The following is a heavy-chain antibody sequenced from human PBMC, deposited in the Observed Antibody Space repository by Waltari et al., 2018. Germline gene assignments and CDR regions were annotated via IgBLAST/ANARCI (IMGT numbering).Heavy chain of an antibody. V-gene: IGHV3-33*01. D-gene: IGHD2-8*01. CDR2: IWFDGRNE. Sequence: QVPLVQSGGGVVQPGRSLRLSCAASGFSFSRHGMHWVRQAPGKGLEWLTLIWFDGRNEFYADSVRGRFTISRDNSKDTLYLEMNSLRLEDTATYYCARDGLTNGSGVLDFWGQGDLVTVSS. CDR1: GFSFSRHG. J-gene: IGHJ4*02. CDR3: ARDGLTNGSGVLDF.